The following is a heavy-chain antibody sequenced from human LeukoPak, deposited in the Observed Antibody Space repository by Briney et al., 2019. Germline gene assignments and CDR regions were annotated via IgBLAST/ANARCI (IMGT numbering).Heavy chain of an antibody. Sequence: PSQTLSLTCTVSGGSISSGDYYWSWIRQPPGKGLEWIGYIYYSGSTYYNPSLKSRVTISVDTSKNQFSLKLTSVTAADTAVYYCARDPLVVAGPYFDYWGQGSLVTVSS. J-gene: IGHJ4*01. CDR1: GGSISSGDYY. CDR3: ARDPLVVAGPYFDY. D-gene: IGHD2-8*02. CDR2: IYYSGST. V-gene: IGHV4-30-4*01.